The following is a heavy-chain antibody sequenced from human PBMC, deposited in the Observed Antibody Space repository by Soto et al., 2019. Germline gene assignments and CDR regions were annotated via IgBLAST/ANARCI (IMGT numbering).Heavy chain of an antibody. CDR2: ISSTSANI. D-gene: IGHD3-10*01. V-gene: IGHV3-21*01. CDR1: GFIFSSYS. Sequence: EVQLVESGGGLVKPGGSLRLSCAASGFIFSSYSMNWVRQAPGKGLEWVSSISSTSANIYYADSVKGRFTISRDNATKSLYMQTISLSAEDTGAYDCARDYFAQYGSGKDGSDYGGQGSLVTDAS. J-gene: IGHJ4*02. CDR3: ARDYFAQYGSGKDGSDY.